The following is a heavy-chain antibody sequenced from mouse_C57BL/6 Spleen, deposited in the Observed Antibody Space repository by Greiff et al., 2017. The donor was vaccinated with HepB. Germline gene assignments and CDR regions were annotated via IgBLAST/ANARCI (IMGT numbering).Heavy chain of an antibody. Sequence: QVHLQQPGTELVKPGASVKLSCKASGYTFTSYWMHWVKQRPGQGLEWIGNINPSNGGTNYNEKFKSKATLTVDTSSSTAYMQLSSLTSEDSAVYYCARLWLYWYFDVWGTGTTVTVSS. J-gene: IGHJ1*03. CDR1: GYTFTSYW. D-gene: IGHD3-1*01. V-gene: IGHV1-53*01. CDR2: INPSNGGT. CDR3: ARLWLYWYFDV.